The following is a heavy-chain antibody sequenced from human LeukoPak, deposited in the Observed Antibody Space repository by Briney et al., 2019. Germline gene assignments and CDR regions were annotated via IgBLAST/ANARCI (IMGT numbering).Heavy chain of an antibody. V-gene: IGHV3-49*04. D-gene: IGHD6-19*01. CDR1: GFNFGDAA. Sequence: GSLRLSCTTSGFNFGDAAMSWVRQAPGKGLEWVSFIRSKAYGGTTEYAASVKGRFTISRDDSRNIAYLQMNSLKTEDTAVYYCTRNSGWYSSSYYYMAVWGKGTTVTVSS. CDR3: TRNSGWYSSSYYYMAV. CDR2: IRSKAYGGTT. J-gene: IGHJ6*03.